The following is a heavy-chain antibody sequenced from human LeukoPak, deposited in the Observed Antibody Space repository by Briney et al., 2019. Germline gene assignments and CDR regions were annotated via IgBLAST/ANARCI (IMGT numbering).Heavy chain of an antibody. Sequence: GGSLRLSCAASGFTFSSYSMNWVRQAPGKGLEWVSSISSSSSYIYYADSVKGRFTISRDNAKNSLYLQMSSLRAEDTAVYYCARDPNGGYSSSPLVYYYYYYYMDVWGKGTTVTVSS. CDR2: ISSSSSYI. CDR3: ARDPNGGYSSSPLVYYYYYYYMDV. V-gene: IGHV3-21*01. J-gene: IGHJ6*03. CDR1: GFTFSSYS. D-gene: IGHD6-13*01.